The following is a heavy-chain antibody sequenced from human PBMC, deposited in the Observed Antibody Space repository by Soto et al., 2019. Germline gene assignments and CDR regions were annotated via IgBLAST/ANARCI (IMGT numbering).Heavy chain of an antibody. CDR3: ARYSSGWPGNGIDV. D-gene: IGHD6-19*01. CDR1: GGSISNFF. CDR2: VYYTGST. V-gene: IGHV4-59*08. J-gene: IGHJ6*02. Sequence: SETLSLTCSVSGGSISNFFWSWIRQSPGKGLEWIGYVYYTGSTSYNPSLKSRVTISVDMPKKQLSPNVSSVTAADTAVYYCARYSSGWPGNGIDVWGQGTAVTVSS.